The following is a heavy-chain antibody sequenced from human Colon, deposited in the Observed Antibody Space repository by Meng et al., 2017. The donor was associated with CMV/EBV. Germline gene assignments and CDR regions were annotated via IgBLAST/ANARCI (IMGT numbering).Heavy chain of an antibody. CDR1: GFTFSSYS. V-gene: IGHV3-30-3*01. Sequence: GGSLRLSCAASGFTFSSYSMHWVRRAPGKGLEWVAVLLYDGNKEYYADSVRGRFTISRDTSKNTLFLQLNSLRAEDTALYYCARGLELPDYWGQGTLVTVSS. CDR3: ARGLELPDY. CDR2: LLYDGNKE. D-gene: IGHD1-7*01. J-gene: IGHJ4*02.